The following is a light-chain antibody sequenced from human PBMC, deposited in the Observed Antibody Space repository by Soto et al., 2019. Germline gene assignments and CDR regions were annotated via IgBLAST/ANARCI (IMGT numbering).Light chain of an antibody. CDR2: GTS. J-gene: IGKJ1*01. Sequence: EIVMTHSPATLSVYPWEIATLSCRASESVGSNLAWYQQKPGQAPRLLIYGTSNRATGIPDRFSGSGSATDFTLTISRLEPEDFAVYYCHQYRDSPQTFGQGTKVDIK. V-gene: IGKV3-20*01. CDR1: ESVGSN. CDR3: HQYRDSPQT.